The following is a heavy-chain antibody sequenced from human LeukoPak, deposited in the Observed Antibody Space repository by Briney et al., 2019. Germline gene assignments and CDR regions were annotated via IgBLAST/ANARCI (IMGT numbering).Heavy chain of an antibody. V-gene: IGHV3-33*01. D-gene: IGHD6-6*01. J-gene: IGHJ3*02. CDR2: ICYDGSNK. Sequence: GGSLRLSCAASGFTFSSYGMNWVRQAPGKGLEWVAVICYDGSNKYYADSVKGRFTISRDNSKNTLYLQMNSLRAEDTALYHYARDTLSSSDAFDIWGQGTMVTVSS. CDR1: GFTFSSYG. CDR3: ARDTLSSSDAFDI.